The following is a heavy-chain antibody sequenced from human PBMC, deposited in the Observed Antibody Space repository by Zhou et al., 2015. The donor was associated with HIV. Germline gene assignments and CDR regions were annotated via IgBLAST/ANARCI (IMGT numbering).Heavy chain of an antibody. CDR2: ISTYNGNT. CDR1: GYTFIRYG. Sequence: QVQLVQSGAEVKKPGASVKVSCKASGYTFIRYGISWVRQAPGQGLEWMGWISTYNGNTNYAQKMQGRVTMTTDTSTSTAYMELRSLRSDDTAVYYCATPCPEKSGSYSIYGMDVWGQGP. J-gene: IGHJ6*02. D-gene: IGHD1-26*01. V-gene: IGHV1-18*01. CDR3: ATPCPEKSGSYSIYGMDV.